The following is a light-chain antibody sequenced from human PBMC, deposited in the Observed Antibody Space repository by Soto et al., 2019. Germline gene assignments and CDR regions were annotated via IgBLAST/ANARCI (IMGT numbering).Light chain of an antibody. J-gene: IGKJ1*01. V-gene: IGKV3-20*01. CDR2: GAS. Sequence: EIVLTQSPCTLSLSPVERSTLSCRASQSVSSSYLAWYQQKPGQAPRLLIYGASSRATGIPDRFSGGGSGTDFTLTINRLEPEDFAVYYCQQYGSSPPWTFGQGTKVDIK. CDR3: QQYGSSPPWT. CDR1: QSVSSSY.